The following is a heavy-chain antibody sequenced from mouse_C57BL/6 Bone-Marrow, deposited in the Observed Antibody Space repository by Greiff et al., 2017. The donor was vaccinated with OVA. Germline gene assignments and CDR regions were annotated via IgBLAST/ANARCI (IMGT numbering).Heavy chain of an antibody. CDR1: GYTFTSYW. CDR3: ARWVTTVVDY. Sequence: QVQLQQPGAELVKPGASVKLSCKASGYTFTSYWMHWVQQRPGQGLEWIGMIRPNSGSTNYHDKFKSKATLTVAKSSSTSYRQLSSLTSEDSAVYYCARWVTTVVDYWGQGTTLTVSS. CDR2: IRPNSGST. V-gene: IGHV1-64*01. J-gene: IGHJ2*01. D-gene: IGHD1-1*01.